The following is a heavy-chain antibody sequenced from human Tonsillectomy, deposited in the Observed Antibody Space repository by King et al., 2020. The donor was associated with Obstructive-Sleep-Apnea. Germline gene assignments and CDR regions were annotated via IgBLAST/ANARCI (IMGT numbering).Heavy chain of an antibody. J-gene: IGHJ6*02. CDR3: AREPGDILTGYYYYYGMDV. V-gene: IGHV3-33*01. CDR1: GFTFSSYG. Sequence: VQLVESGGGVVQPGRSLRLSCAASGFTFSSYGMHWVRQAPGKGLEWVAVIWYDGSNKYYADSVKGRFTISRDNSKNTLYLQMNSLRAEDTAVYYCAREPGDILTGYYYYYGMDVWGQGTTGTVSS. D-gene: IGHD3-9*01. CDR2: IWYDGSNK.